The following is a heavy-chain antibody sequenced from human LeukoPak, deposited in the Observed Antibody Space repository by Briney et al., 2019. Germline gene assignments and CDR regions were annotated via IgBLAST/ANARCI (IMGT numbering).Heavy chain of an antibody. CDR3: ARAFRDRSMPIDF. CDR2: ISSSGIST. J-gene: IGHJ4*02. V-gene: IGHV3-11*01. CDR1: GFTFSDYY. Sequence: GGSPRLSCAASGFTFSDYYMTWVRQAPGKGLEWLSYISSSGISTHYADSVKGRFTISRDNAKNSLYLQMSSLRAEDTAVYYCARAFRDRSMPIDFWGQGTLVTVSS. D-gene: IGHD2/OR15-2a*01.